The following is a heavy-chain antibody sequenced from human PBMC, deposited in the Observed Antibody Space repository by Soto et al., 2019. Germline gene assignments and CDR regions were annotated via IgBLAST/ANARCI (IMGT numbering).Heavy chain of an antibody. CDR1: GYTFTSYA. Sequence: QVQLVQSRAEVKKPGASVKVSCKASGYTFTSYAMHWVRQAPGQRLEWMGWINAGNGNTKYSQKFKGRVTITRDTSASTAYMELSSLRSEDTAVYYCARGPGGPDGPGDYWGQGTLVTVSS. V-gene: IGHV1-3*01. D-gene: IGHD2-15*01. CDR3: ARGPGGPDGPGDY. J-gene: IGHJ4*02. CDR2: INAGNGNT.